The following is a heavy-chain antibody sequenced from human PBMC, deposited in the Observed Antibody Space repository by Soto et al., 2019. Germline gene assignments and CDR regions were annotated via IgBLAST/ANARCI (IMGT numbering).Heavy chain of an antibody. CDR3: ARRDGYNSSHFEY. D-gene: IGHD1-1*01. CDR2: IFWNDEK. V-gene: IGHV2-5*01. J-gene: IGHJ4*02. Sequence: QITLKESGPPLVKPTQTLTLTCTFSGFSLSTSGVGVAWVRQPPGQALEWLAFIFWNDEKHYRPSLKSRVTIIKDTSKSQVVLTMTNVDPVDTGTYYCARRDGYNSSHFEYWGQGTLVTVSS. CDR1: GFSLSTSGVG.